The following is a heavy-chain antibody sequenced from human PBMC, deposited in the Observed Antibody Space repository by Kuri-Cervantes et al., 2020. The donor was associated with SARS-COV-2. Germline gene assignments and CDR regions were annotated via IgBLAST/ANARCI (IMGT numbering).Heavy chain of an antibody. V-gene: IGHV4-34*01. D-gene: IGHD3-3*01. J-gene: IGHJ6*03. Sequence: SETLSLTCAVYGGSFSGYYWSWIRQPPGKGLEWIGEINHSGSTNYNPSLKSRVTMSLDMSKSQFSLKLTSVTAADTAVYYCARDSRSSYQVLLDQYYYSYMDVWDKGTTVTVSS. CDR3: ARDSRSSYQVLLDQYYYSYMDV. CDR2: INHSGST. CDR1: GGSFSGYY.